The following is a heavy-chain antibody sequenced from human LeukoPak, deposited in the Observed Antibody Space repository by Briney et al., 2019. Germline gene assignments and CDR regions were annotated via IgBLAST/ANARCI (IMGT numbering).Heavy chain of an antibody. J-gene: IGHJ3*02. CDR3: ARGPPPYSGSSRAFDI. CDR1: GGTFSSYA. D-gene: IGHD1-26*01. V-gene: IGHV1-69*13. Sequence: SVKVSCKASGGTFSSYAISWVRQAPGQGLEWMGGNIPIFGTANYAQKFQSRVTITADESTSTAYMELSSLRSEDTAVYYCARGPPPYSGSSRAFDIWGQGTMVTVSS. CDR2: NIPIFGTA.